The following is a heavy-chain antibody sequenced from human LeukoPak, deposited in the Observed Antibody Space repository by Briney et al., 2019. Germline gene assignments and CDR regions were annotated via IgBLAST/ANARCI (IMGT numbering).Heavy chain of an antibody. CDR3: ASGGPAPGIVVVVAAPNYYYYYGMDV. CDR2: IIPIFGTA. J-gene: IGHJ6*02. Sequence: SVKVSCKASGGTFSSYAISWVRQAPGQGLEWMGGIIPIFGTANYAQKFQGRVTITADESTSTAYMELSNLRSEDTAVYYCASGGPAPGIVVVVAAPNYYYYYGMDVWGQGTTVTVSS. V-gene: IGHV1-69*13. D-gene: IGHD2-15*01. CDR1: GGTFSSYA.